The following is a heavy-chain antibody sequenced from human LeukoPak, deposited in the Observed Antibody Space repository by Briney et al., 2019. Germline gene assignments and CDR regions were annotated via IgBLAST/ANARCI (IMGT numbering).Heavy chain of an antibody. CDR1: GLTFSSYG. D-gene: IGHD3-22*01. Sequence: GRSLRLSCAASGLTFSSYGMHWVRQAPGKGLEWVAVIWYDGSNKYYVDSVQGRFTISRDNSKNTLYLQMSSLRAEDTAVYYCARGDYYDSSGYYFPDAFDIWGQGTMVTVSS. V-gene: IGHV3-33*01. J-gene: IGHJ3*02. CDR2: IWYDGSNK. CDR3: ARGDYYDSSGYYFPDAFDI.